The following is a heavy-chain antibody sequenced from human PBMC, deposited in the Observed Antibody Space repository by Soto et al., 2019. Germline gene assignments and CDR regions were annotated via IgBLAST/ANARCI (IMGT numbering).Heavy chain of an antibody. Sequence: GGSLRLSCAASGFTVSSNYMNWVRQAPGKGLEWVSVIYSGGSTYYADSVKGRFTISRDNSKNTLYLQMNSLRAEDTAVYYCARAPDRAYYDYIWGSFPSDYWGQGTLVTVSS. J-gene: IGHJ4*02. D-gene: IGHD3-16*01. CDR3: ARAPDRAYYDYIWGSFPSDY. CDR2: IYSGGST. V-gene: IGHV3-66*01. CDR1: GFTVSSNY.